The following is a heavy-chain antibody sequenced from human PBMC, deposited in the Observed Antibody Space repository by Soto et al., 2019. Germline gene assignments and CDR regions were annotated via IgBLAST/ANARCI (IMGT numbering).Heavy chain of an antibody. J-gene: IGHJ4*02. CDR2: IDIGGNT. V-gene: IGHV3-66*01. D-gene: IGHD2-2*01. Sequence: EVQVVESGGGLVQPGGSLRLSCAASGFSVTNNYMNWVRQAPGKGLEWVSIIDIGGNTYYADSVKDRFTISRDNSRNTLELHRDSLRAEDTAVYYCARGRGSTGYLGREHYFDYWGQGTLVTVSP. CDR3: ARGRGSTGYLGREHYFDY. CDR1: GFSVTNNY.